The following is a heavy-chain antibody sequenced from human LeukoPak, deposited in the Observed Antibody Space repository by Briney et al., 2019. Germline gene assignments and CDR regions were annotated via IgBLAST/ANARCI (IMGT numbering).Heavy chain of an antibody. Sequence: ASVKVSCKVSGYTLIELSMHWVRQAPGKGLEWMGGFDPEDGETIYAQKFQGRVTMTEDTSTDTAYMELSSLRSEDTAVYYCATGWSYYDSSVLTPFDYWGQGTLVTVSS. V-gene: IGHV1-24*01. D-gene: IGHD3-22*01. J-gene: IGHJ4*02. CDR3: ATGWSYYDSSVLTPFDY. CDR1: GYTLIELS. CDR2: FDPEDGET.